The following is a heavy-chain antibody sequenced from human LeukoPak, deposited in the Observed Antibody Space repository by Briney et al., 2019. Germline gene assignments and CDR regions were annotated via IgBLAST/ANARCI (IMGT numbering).Heavy chain of an antibody. Sequence: GGSLRLSCAASGFTFDDYGMSWVRQAPGKGLEWVSGINWNGGSTGYADSVKGRFTISRDNAKNSLYLQMNSLRAEDTALYYCARDGLDYYDSSGYRDAFDIWGQGTMVTVSS. D-gene: IGHD3-22*01. V-gene: IGHV3-20*04. CDR3: ARDGLDYYDSSGYRDAFDI. CDR2: INWNGGST. J-gene: IGHJ3*02. CDR1: GFTFDDYG.